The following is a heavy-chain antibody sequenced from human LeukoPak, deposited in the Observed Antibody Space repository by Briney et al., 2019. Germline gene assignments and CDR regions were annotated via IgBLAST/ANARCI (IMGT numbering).Heavy chain of an antibody. D-gene: IGHD3-16*01. CDR2: IYHSGST. Sequence: KASETLSLTCTVSGYSISSGYYWGWIRQPPGKGLEWIGSIYHSGSTYYNPSLKSRVTISVDTSKNQFSLKLSSVTAADTAVYYCAREGSRFLLYNWFDPWGQGTLVTVSS. V-gene: IGHV4-38-2*02. CDR1: GYSISSGYY. J-gene: IGHJ5*02. CDR3: AREGSRFLLYNWFDP.